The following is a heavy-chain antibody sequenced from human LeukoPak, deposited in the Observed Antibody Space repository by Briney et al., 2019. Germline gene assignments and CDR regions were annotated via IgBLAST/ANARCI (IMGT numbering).Heavy chain of an antibody. CDR2: MNPNSGNT. CDR1: GYTFTSYD. J-gene: IGHJ5*02. V-gene: IGHV1-8*01. CDR3: ARVKEGYSSRAPWFDP. D-gene: IGHD6-13*01. Sequence: ASVKLSCNASGYTFTSYDINWVRQATGQGLEWMGWMNPNSGNTGYAQKFQGRVTMTRNTSISTAYMELSSLRSEDTAVCYCARVKEGYSSRAPWFDPWGQGTLVTVSS.